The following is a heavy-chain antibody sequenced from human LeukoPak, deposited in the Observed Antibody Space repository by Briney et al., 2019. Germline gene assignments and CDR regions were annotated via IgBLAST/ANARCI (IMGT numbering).Heavy chain of an antibody. Sequence: GGSLRLSCAASGFTFSDSYMTWVRQAPGKGVEWVAYISGSGHDINYSDSVKGRFTISRDNSKSTLYIQMNSLRAEDTAVYYCARAKPKNMVRGLIMRRESRYYFDYWGQGTLVTVSS. CDR2: ISGSGHDI. CDR3: ARAKPKNMVRGLIMRRESRYYFDY. CDR1: GFTFSDSY. D-gene: IGHD3-10*01. V-gene: IGHV3-11*05. J-gene: IGHJ4*02.